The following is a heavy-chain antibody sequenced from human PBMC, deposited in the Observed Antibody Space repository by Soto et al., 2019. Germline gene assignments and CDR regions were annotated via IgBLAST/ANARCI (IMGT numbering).Heavy chain of an antibody. Sequence: GGSLRLSCTASGFTFGDYAMSWFRQAPGKGLEWGGFIRSKASGGTTEDAASVKGRFTISRDDSKSVAYLQMNSLKTEDTAVYYCSRYNWNDDYYYGMDVWGQGTTVTVSS. CDR1: GFTFGDYA. CDR2: IRSKASGGTT. J-gene: IGHJ6*02. CDR3: SRYNWNDDYYYGMDV. V-gene: IGHV3-49*03. D-gene: IGHD1-20*01.